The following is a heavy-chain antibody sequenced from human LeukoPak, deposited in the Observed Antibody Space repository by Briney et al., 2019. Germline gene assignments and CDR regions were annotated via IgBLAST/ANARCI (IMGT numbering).Heavy chain of an antibody. V-gene: IGHV3-15*01. D-gene: IGHD3-10*01. CDR3: TTDRYGSGSYGDYYYYYGMDV. Sequence: GGPLRLSCAASGFTFSNAWMSWVRQAPGKGLEWVGRIKSKADGGTTDYAAPVKGRFTISRDDSKNTLYLQMNSLKTEDTAVYYCTTDRYGSGSYGDYYYYYGMDVWGQGTTVTVSS. J-gene: IGHJ6*02. CDR2: IKSKADGGTT. CDR1: GFTFSNAW.